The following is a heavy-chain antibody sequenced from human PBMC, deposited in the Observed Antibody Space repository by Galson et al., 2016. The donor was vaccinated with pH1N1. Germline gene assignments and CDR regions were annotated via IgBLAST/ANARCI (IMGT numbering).Heavy chain of an antibody. D-gene: IGHD4-23*01. V-gene: IGHV3-43D*03. CDR3: AKSRGYYGGYFDY. CDR1: GFTFDDHA. CDR2: ISWNGGST. J-gene: IGHJ4*02. Sequence: LRLSCAASGFTFDDHAMHWVRQAPGKGLEWVSLISWNGGSTDYADSIKGRFTISRENSKNSMYLQMNSLRAEDTALYYCAKSRGYYGGYFDYWGQGTLVAVSS.